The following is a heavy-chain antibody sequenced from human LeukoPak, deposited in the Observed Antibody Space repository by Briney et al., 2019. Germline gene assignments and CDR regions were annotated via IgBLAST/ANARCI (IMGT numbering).Heavy chain of an antibody. CDR2: ISSNSGGI. Sequence: GGSLRLSCAASGFTFSSYDMTWVRQAPGKGLEWVSGISSNSGGIGYADSVQGRFTISRDNAKNSLYLQMNSLRPEDTAFYYCAKDVQMTGNAYYNYFDYWGQGTLVTISS. D-gene: IGHD3-22*01. J-gene: IGHJ4*02. CDR1: GFTFSSYD. CDR3: AKDVQMTGNAYYNYFDY. V-gene: IGHV3-9*01.